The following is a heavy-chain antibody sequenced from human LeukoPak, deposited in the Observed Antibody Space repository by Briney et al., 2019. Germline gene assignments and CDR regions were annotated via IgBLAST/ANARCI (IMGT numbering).Heavy chain of an antibody. J-gene: IGHJ4*02. CDR3: AKGREYHLLWGYFDY. Sequence: GGSLRLFCAASGFTFSSYAMTWVRQAPGKGLECVSSIRESGGSTSYAESVRARFTISRHNSENTVYLQMNSQRAEDTAVYYCAKGREYHLLWGYFDYWGQGTLVTVSS. D-gene: IGHD2-2*01. CDR1: GFTFSSYA. V-gene: IGHV3-23*01. CDR2: IRESGGST.